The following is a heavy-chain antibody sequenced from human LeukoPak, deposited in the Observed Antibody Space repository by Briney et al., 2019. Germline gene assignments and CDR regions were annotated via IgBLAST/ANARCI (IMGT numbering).Heavy chain of an antibody. CDR3: ARATYYYDSSAPVVDY. J-gene: IGHJ4*02. D-gene: IGHD3-22*01. V-gene: IGHV4-59*12. Sequence: PSETLSLTCTVSGGSISSYYWSWIRQPPGKGLEWIGYIYYSGSTNYNPSLKSRVTISVDTSKNQFSLKLSSVTAADTAVYYCARATYYYDSSAPVVDYRGQGTLVTVSS. CDR2: IYYSGST. CDR1: GGSISSYY.